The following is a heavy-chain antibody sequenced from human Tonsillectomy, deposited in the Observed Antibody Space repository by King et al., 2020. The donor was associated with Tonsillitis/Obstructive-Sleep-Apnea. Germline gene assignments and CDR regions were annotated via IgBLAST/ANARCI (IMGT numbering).Heavy chain of an antibody. CDR1: RLTFSSYW. Sequence: VQLVESGGDLVQPGGSLRLSCVVSRLTFSSYWMHWVRQAPGKGLVWVSRINPDGSETSYADSVKGRFTSSRDNAKNTLYLQMDSLRAEDTGVYYCLRGSSPYYSYYFMDVWGIGTTVTVSS. CDR2: INPDGSET. CDR3: LRGSSPYYSYYFMDV. J-gene: IGHJ6*03. V-gene: IGHV3-74*01.